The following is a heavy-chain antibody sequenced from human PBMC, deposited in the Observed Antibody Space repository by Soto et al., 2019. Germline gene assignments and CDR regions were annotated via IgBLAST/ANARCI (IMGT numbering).Heavy chain of an antibody. CDR2: ITWNSGSI. CDR1: GFAFDDYA. D-gene: IGHD3-22*01. Sequence: QLVESGGGLVQPGRSLRLSCAASGFAFDDYAMHWVRQAPGKGLEWVSGITWNSGSIGYADSVKGRFTISRDNAHNSLYLEMKSLRPEDTALYDCAKDFLFYYDPSASEAGNAFDVWGQGTMVTVSS. J-gene: IGHJ3*01. V-gene: IGHV3-9*01. CDR3: AKDFLFYYDPSASEAGNAFDV.